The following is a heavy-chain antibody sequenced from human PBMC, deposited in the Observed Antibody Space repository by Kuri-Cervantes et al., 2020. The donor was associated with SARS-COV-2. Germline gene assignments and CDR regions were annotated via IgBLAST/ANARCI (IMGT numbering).Heavy chain of an antibody. CDR1: GGSISSYY. CDR3: ARALQGWFDP. J-gene: IGHJ5*02. V-gene: IGHV4-59*08. Sequence: GSLRLSCTVSGGSISSYYWSWIRQPPGKGLEWIGYIYYSGSTNYNPSLKSRVTISVDTSKNQFSLKLSSVTAADTAVYYCARALQGWFDPWGQGTLVTVSS. CDR2: IYYSGST. D-gene: IGHD4-11*01.